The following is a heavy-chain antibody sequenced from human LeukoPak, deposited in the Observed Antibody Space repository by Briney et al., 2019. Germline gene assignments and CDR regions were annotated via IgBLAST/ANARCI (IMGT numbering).Heavy chain of an antibody. J-gene: IGHJ4*02. D-gene: IGHD6-19*01. CDR2: INTDGTVT. V-gene: IGHV3-74*01. Sequence: GGSLRLSCAASGFTFSKYWMLWVRQAPGKGLESVSRINTDGTVTTYADSVKGRFTVSRDNADNTMFLQMNSVRAEDPAVYYCATKQWLAPPPDSWGQGTPVTVSS. CDR1: GFTFSKYW. CDR3: ATKQWLAPPPDS.